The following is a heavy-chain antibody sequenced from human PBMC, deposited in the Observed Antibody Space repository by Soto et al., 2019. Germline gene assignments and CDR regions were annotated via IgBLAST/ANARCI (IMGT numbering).Heavy chain of an antibody. CDR1: GGSRISYC. J-gene: IGHJ5*02. D-gene: IGHD6-13*01. CDR3: ARGPVIAAAGTGWFDP. CDR2: IYYSGST. Sequence: SETKSLRRPVAGGSRISYCGSWIRQPPGKGLEWIGYIYYSGSTNYNPSLKSRVTISVDTSKNQFSLKLSSVTAADTAVYYCARGPVIAAAGTGWFDPWGQGTLVT. V-gene: IGHV4-59*01.